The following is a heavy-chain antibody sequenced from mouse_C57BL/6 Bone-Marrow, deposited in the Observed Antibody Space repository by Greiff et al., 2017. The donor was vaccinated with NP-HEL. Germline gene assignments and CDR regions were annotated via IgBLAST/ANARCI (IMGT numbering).Heavy chain of an antibody. CDR2: INPNNGGT. D-gene: IGHD2-1*01. CDR3: ARRLYYGNSFDY. Sequence: VQLQQSGPELVKPGASVKIPCKASGYTFTDYNMDWVQQSHGKSLEWIGDINPNNGGTIYNQKFKGKATLTVDKSSSTAYMELRSLTSEDTAVYYCARRLYYGNSFDYWGQGTTLTVSS. CDR1: GYTFTDYN. J-gene: IGHJ2*01. V-gene: IGHV1-18*01.